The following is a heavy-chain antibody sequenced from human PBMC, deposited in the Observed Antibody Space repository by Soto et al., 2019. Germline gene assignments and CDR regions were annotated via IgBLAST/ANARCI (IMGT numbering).Heavy chain of an antibody. CDR2: IFHTGIT. V-gene: IGHV4-59*01. CDR1: GGSFSNDY. Sequence: QVQLQESGPGLVKPSETLSLSCFISGGSFSNDYCTWIRQSPGKGLEWIGYIFHTGITDYNPSVKSRVTISIDTSRNLFSLNLTSVTAADTAVYYCARDRYFYDSRGYYRTLDSWGQGTLVTVSS. D-gene: IGHD3-22*01. CDR3: ARDRYFYDSRGYYRTLDS. J-gene: IGHJ5*01.